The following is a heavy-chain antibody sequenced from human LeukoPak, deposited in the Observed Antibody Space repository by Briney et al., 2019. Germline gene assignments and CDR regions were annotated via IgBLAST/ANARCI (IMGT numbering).Heavy chain of an antibody. Sequence: ASVKVSCKASGYTFTGYYMHRVRQAPGQGLEWMGWINPNSGGTNYAQKFQGRVTMTRDTSISTAYMELSRLRSDDTAVYYCARAGETYYDFWSGYYLNNWFDPWGQGTLVTVSS. CDR3: ARAGETYYDFWSGYYLNNWFDP. V-gene: IGHV1-2*02. J-gene: IGHJ5*02. D-gene: IGHD3-3*01. CDR2: INPNSGGT. CDR1: GYTFTGYY.